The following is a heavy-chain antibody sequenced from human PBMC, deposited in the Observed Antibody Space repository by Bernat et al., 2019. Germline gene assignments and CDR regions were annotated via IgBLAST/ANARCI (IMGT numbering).Heavy chain of an antibody. CDR1: GFTFSSYG. CDR2: IWYDGSNK. J-gene: IGHJ3*02. V-gene: IGHV3-33*01. Sequence: QVQLVESGGGVVQPGRSLRLSCAASGFTFSSYGMHWVRQAPGKGLEWVAVIWYDGSNKYYADSVKGRFTISRDNSKNTLYLQMNSLRAEDTAVYYCARDGYYDFWSGPLAFDIWGQGTMVTVSS. D-gene: IGHD3-3*01. CDR3: ARDGYYDFWSGPLAFDI.